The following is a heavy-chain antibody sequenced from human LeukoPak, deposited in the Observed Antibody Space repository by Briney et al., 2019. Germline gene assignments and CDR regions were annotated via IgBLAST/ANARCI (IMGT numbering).Heavy chain of an antibody. CDR2: IRYDGSNK. V-gene: IGHV3-30*02. CDR1: GFTFSSYG. Sequence: PGGSLRLSCAASGFTFSSYGMHWVRQAPGKGLEWVAFIRYDGSNKYYADSVKGRFTISRDNSKNTLYLQMNSLRAEDTAVYYCAKKSPYCGGDCYYDYWGQGTLVTVSS. J-gene: IGHJ4*02. D-gene: IGHD2-21*02. CDR3: AKKSPYCGGDCYYDY.